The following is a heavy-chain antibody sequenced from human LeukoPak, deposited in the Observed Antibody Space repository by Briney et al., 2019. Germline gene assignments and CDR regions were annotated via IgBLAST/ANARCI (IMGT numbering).Heavy chain of an antibody. V-gene: IGHV3-23*01. CDR1: GFIFSSYA. Sequence: PGGSLRLSCAASGFIFSSYAMSWVRQALGKGLERVAGISDSGGSTSYVDSVKGRFTISRDNSKNTLYLQMNSLRPEDTAVYYCTKRMSYDSSGYPLDSWGQGTLVTVSS. J-gene: IGHJ4*02. D-gene: IGHD3-22*01. CDR3: TKRMSYDSSGYPLDS. CDR2: ISDSGGST.